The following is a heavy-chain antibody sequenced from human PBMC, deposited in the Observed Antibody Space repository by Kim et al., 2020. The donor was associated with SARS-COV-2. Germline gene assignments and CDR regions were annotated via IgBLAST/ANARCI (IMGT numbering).Heavy chain of an antibody. Sequence: SETLSLTCSVSGELVSSGFNYWGWIRQPPGEGLVWIGSVYYSGNTYNNPSLKSRVSMSVDTSKNQFSLRLSSVTATDTAVYYCALHYPWGVMSTYNYFAPWGQGNLVTLAS. CDR2: VYYSGNT. V-gene: IGHV4-39*01. CDR3: ALHYPWGVMSTYNYFAP. CDR1: GELVSSGFNY. D-gene: IGHD7-27*01. J-gene: IGHJ5*02.